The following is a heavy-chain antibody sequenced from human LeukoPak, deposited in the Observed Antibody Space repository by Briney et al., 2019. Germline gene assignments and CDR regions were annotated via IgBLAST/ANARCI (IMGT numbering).Heavy chain of an antibody. D-gene: IGHD3-22*01. V-gene: IGHV3-64*01. Sequence: GGSLRLSCAASGFTFSSYAMHWVRQAPGKGLEYVSAISSNGGSTYYANSVKGRFTISRDNSKNTLYLQMGSLRAEDMAVYYCARERLSYYDSSGYYYVDYWDQGTLVTVSS. CDR2: ISSNGGST. CDR3: ARERLSYYDSSGYYYVDY. CDR1: GFTFSSYA. J-gene: IGHJ4*02.